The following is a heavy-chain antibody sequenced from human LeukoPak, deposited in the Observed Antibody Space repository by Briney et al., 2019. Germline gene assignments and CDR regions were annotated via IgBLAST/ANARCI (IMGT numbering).Heavy chain of an antibody. CDR3: ASAPNYSYFDY. J-gene: IGHJ4*02. D-gene: IGHD4/OR15-4a*01. V-gene: IGHV4-59*12. Sequence: SETLSLTCTVSGGSISSYYWSWIRQPPGKGLEWIGYIYYSGSTNYNPSLKSRVTISVDRSKNQFSLKLSSVTAADTAVYYCASAPNYSYFDYWGQGTLVTVSS. CDR2: IYYSGST. CDR1: GGSISSYY.